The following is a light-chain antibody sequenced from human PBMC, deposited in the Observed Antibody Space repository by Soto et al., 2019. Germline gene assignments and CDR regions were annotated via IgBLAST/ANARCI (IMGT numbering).Light chain of an antibody. V-gene: IGKV3-20*01. CDR1: QSVSSSY. Sequence: EIVLTQSPVTLSFSPGERATLSCRASQSVSSSYLAWYQQKPGQAPRLLIYGASSRATGIPDRFCGSGSGTDFTLTIIRLEPEDFAVYYCQQYGSSPSTFGQGTRLEIK. CDR3: QQYGSSPST. J-gene: IGKJ5*01. CDR2: GAS.